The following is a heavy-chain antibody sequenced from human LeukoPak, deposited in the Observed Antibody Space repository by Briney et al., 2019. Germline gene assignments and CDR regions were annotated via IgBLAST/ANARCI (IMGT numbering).Heavy chain of an antibody. J-gene: IGHJ4*02. CDR2: IYPGDSDT. CDR1: GYKFTSYW. CDR3: AVAPLRQPWVDF. D-gene: IGHD1-1*01. V-gene: IGHV5-51*01. Sequence: GESLKISCKGSGYKFTSYWISWVRQMPGKGLEWMGIIYPGDSDTRYSPSFQGQVTISADKSISTAYLQWSSLKASDSAMFYCAVAPLRQPWVDFWGQGTLVTVSS.